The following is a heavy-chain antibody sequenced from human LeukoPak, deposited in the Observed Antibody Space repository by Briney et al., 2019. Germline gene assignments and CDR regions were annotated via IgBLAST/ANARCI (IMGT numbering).Heavy chain of an antibody. V-gene: IGHV3-30*18. D-gene: IGHD5-18*01. CDR1: GFTFSSYG. J-gene: IGHJ3*02. CDR2: ISYDGSNK. Sequence: GRSLRLSCAASGFTFSSYGMHWVRKAPGKGLEWVAVISYDGSNKYYADSVKGRFTISRDNSKNTLYLQMNSLRAEDTAVYYCAKDREAMVRDGAFDIWGQGTMVTVSS. CDR3: AKDREAMVRDGAFDI.